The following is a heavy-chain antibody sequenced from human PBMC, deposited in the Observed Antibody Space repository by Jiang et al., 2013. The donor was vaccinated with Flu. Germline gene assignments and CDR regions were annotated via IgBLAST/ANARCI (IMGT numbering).Heavy chain of an antibody. Sequence: KPSETLSLTCAVYVGSVQWLRTGAGSASPHGKGLEWIGEINHSGSTNYNPSLKSRVTISVDTSKNQFSLKLSSVTAADTAVYYCARGPKDIVVVVAAGWFDPWGQGTLVTVSS. D-gene: IGHD2-15*01. CDR3: ARGPKDIVVVVAAGWFDP. V-gene: IGHV4-34*01. J-gene: IGHJ5*02. CDR1: VGSVQWLRT. CDR2: INHSGST.